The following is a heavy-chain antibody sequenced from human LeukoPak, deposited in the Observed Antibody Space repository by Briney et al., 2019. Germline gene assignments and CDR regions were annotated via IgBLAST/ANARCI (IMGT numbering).Heavy chain of an antibody. CDR3: ARVPILRYFDWFLFDY. D-gene: IGHD3-9*01. CDR1: GGSISTSNYY. J-gene: IGHJ4*02. Sequence: SETLSLTCTVSGGSISTSNYYWGWIRQPPGKGLEWIGNIFYSGSTYYSPSLKSRVTISVDTSKNQFSLKLSSVTAADTAVYYCARVPILRYFDWFLFDYWGQGTLVTVSS. V-gene: IGHV4-39*07. CDR2: IFYSGST.